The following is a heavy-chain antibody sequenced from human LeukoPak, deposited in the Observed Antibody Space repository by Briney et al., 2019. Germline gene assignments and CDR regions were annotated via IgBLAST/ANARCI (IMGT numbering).Heavy chain of an antibody. CDR3: ARDGSSGWSQGWLDP. Sequence: GGSLRLSCAASGFTFSNSAMSWVRQAPGKGLDWVSAISRSGDSTYYADSVKGRFSISRDSAKNSLYLQMDSLRADDTAVYYCARDGSSGWSQGWLDPWGQGTLVTVAS. D-gene: IGHD6-13*01. CDR2: ISRSGDST. J-gene: IGHJ5*02. CDR1: GFTFSNSA. V-gene: IGHV3-23*01.